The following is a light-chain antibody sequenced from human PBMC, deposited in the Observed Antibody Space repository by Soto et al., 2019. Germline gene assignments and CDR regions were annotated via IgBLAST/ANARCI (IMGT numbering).Light chain of an antibody. V-gene: IGLV2-14*01. CDR1: SSDIGGYSY. J-gene: IGLJ2*01. CDR2: EVG. Sequence: QYALTQPASAAGSAGQSITISCTGASSDIGGYSYVSWYQQHPGKAPKLIIYEVGNRPSGISDRFSGSKSGNTASLPISGLWAVDEADYHGSSYTSSNFRVVFGGGTQLTVL. CDR3: SSYTSSNFRVV.